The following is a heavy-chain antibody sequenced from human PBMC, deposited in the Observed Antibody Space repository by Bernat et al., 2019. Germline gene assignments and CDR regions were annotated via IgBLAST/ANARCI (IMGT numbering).Heavy chain of an antibody. Sequence: QVQLQESGPGLVKPSETLSLTCTVSGGSISSYFWNWIRQPPGKGLEWIGYIFYTGSTTYNPSLKSRVTISVDTSKNQFSLKLSSVTAADTAVYYCARHLVYCSSTSCSHNWFDPWGQGTLVTVSS. CDR1: GGSISSYF. V-gene: IGHV4-59*08. D-gene: IGHD2-2*01. CDR3: ARHLVYCSSTSCSHNWFDP. CDR2: IFYTGST. J-gene: IGHJ5*02.